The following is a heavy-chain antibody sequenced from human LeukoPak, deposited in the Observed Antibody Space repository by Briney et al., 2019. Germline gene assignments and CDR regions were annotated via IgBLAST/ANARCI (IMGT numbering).Heavy chain of an antibody. J-gene: IGHJ6*02. V-gene: IGHV5-51*01. CDR2: IYPGDSDT. Sequence: GESLKISCKGSGYSFTSYWIGWVRQMPGKGLEWMGIIYPGDSDTRYSPSFQGQVTISADKSISTAYLQWSSLKASDTAMYYCARLSFAVVDPNDYYYGMDVWGQGTTVTVSS. D-gene: IGHD3-22*01. CDR1: GYSFTSYW. CDR3: ARLSFAVVDPNDYYYGMDV.